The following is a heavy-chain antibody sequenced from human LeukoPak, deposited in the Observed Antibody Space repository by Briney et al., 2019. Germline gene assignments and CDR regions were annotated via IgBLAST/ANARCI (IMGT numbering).Heavy chain of an antibody. CDR2: IYYSGST. Sequence: SETLSLTCTVSGGSISSYYWSWIRQPPGKGLEWIGYIYYSGSTNYNPSLESRVTISVDTSKNQFSLKLSSVTAADTAVYYCARVAGITGTARSFDYWGQGTLVTVSS. V-gene: IGHV4-59*01. CDR3: ARVAGITGTARSFDY. D-gene: IGHD1-20*01. CDR1: GGSISSYY. J-gene: IGHJ4*02.